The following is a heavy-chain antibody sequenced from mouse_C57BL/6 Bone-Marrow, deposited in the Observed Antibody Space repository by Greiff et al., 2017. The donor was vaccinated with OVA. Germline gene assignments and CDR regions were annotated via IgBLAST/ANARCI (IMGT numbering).Heavy chain of an antibody. J-gene: IGHJ3*01. D-gene: IGHD4-1*01. CDR3: ARCRGTWFAY. CDR1: GYTFTSYW. Sequence: VKLMESGAELAKPGASVKLSCKASGYTFTSYWMHWVKQRPGQGLEWIGYINPSSGYTKYNQKFKDKATLTADNSSSTACMQMSSLTYEDSAVYYCARCRGTWFAYWGQGTLVTVSA. CDR2: INPSSGYT. V-gene: IGHV1-7*01.